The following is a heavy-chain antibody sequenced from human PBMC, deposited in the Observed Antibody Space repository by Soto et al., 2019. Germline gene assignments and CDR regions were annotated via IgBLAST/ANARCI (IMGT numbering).Heavy chain of an antibody. CDR3: ARDLGYYYGMDV. V-gene: IGHV1-3*01. J-gene: IGHJ6*02. Sequence: ASVKVSCKASGYTFTSYAMHWVRQAPGQRLEWMGWINAGNGNTKYSQKFQGRVTITRDTSASTAYMELSSLRSEDTAVYYCARDLGYYYGMDVWGQGTTVTVSS. CDR2: INAGNGNT. CDR1: GYTFTSYA.